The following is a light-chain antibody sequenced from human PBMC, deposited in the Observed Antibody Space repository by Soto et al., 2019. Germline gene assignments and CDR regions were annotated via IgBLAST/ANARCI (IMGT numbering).Light chain of an antibody. Sequence: EIVLTQSPATLSLSPGERATLSCRASQSVSSNLAWYQQRPGQAPRLLIYGASTRATGIPARFSGSGSGTEFTLTISSLKSEDFAVYYCQQYNNWPETFGQGTKVDI. CDR1: QSVSSN. V-gene: IGKV3-15*01. CDR2: GAS. J-gene: IGKJ1*01. CDR3: QQYNNWPET.